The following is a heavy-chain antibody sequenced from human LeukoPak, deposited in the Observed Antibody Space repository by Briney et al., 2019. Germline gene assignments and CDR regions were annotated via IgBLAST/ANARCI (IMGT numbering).Heavy chain of an antibody. CDR2: ISTDAGTTT. CDR1: EFTFRTYW. CDR3: ARDLSSGSYRFLDY. D-gene: IGHD1-26*01. V-gene: IGHV3-74*01. J-gene: IGHJ4*02. Sequence: PGGSLRLSCEASEFTFRTYWMHWVRQAPGEGLMWVSRISTDAGTTTCYADSVKGRFTISRDNAKNTVYLQMNSLRAEDTAVYYCARDLSSGSYRFLDYWGQGTLVTVAS.